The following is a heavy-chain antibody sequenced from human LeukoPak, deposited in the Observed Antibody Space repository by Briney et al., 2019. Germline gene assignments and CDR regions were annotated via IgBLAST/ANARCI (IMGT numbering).Heavy chain of an antibody. J-gene: IGHJ4*02. CDR2: ISYNSGSI. Sequence: GGSLRLSCAASEFTFSSYSMNWVRQAPGKGLEWVSSISYNSGSIFYADSVKSRFTISRDNAKNSLFLQMSRLRAEDTAVYYCARGGTNTRYFDYWGQGTLVTVSS. D-gene: IGHD1-7*01. CDR3: ARGGTNTRYFDY. CDR1: EFTFSSYS. V-gene: IGHV3-21*01.